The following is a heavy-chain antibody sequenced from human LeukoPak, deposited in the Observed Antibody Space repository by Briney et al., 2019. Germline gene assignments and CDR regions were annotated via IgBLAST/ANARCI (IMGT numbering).Heavy chain of an antibody. CDR3: ARGIDAYKVGS. CDR2: IHPSGSA. J-gene: IGHJ5*01. V-gene: IGHV4-4*07. CDR1: GGSISGYY. D-gene: IGHD5-24*01. Sequence: SETLSLTCSVSGGSISGYYYNWIRQPPGGGLEWIGCIHPSGSAHYNPSLKNRVTMSLDTSNNRSFLNVNSVAAADTALYYCARGIDAYKVGSWGQGTLVTVSS.